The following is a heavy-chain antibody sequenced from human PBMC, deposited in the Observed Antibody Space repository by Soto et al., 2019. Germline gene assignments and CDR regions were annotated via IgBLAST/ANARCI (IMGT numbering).Heavy chain of an antibody. D-gene: IGHD2-2*01. V-gene: IGHV1-69*13. J-gene: IGHJ5*02. CDR3: AREVVGYCSSTSCPTYNWFDP. CDR1: GGTFSSYA. CDR2: IIPIFGTA. Sequence: ASVKVSCKASGGTFSSYAISWVRQAPGQGLEWMGGIIPIFGTANYAQKFQGRVTITADESTSTAYMELSSLRSEDTAGYYCAREVVGYCSSTSCPTYNWFDPWGQGTLVTVSS.